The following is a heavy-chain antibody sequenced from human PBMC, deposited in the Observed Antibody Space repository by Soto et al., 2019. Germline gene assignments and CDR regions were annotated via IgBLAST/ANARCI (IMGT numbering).Heavy chain of an antibody. Sequence: GGSLRLSCAASGFTVSSNYMSWVRQAPGKGLEWVSVIYSGGSTYYADSVKGRFTIPRHNSKNTLYLQMNSLRAEDTAVYYCARGSPAPRYFYLRYFDYWGQGTLVTVSS. V-gene: IGHV3-53*04. CDR1: GFTVSSNY. CDR2: IYSGGST. J-gene: IGHJ4*02. CDR3: ARGSPAPRYFYLRYFDY. D-gene: IGHD3-9*01.